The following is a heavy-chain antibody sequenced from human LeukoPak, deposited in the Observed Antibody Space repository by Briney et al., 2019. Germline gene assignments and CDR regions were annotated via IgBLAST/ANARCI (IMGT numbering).Heavy chain of an antibody. D-gene: IGHD2-2*01. Sequence: GGSLRLSCAASGFTFSSYGMHWVRQAPGKGLEWVAVIWYDGSNKYYADSVKGRFTISRDNSKNTLYLQMNSLRAEDTAVYYCARDLGYCSSTSCRIYGMDVWGQGTTDTVSS. CDR1: GFTFSSYG. J-gene: IGHJ6*02. CDR2: IWYDGSNK. CDR3: ARDLGYCSSTSCRIYGMDV. V-gene: IGHV3-33*01.